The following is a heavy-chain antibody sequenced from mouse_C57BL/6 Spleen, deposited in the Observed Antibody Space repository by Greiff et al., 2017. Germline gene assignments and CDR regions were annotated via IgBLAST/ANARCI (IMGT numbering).Heavy chain of an antibody. Sequence: VQLQQPGAELVRPGSSVKLSCKASGYTFTSYWMHWVKQRPIQGLEWIGNIDPSDSETHYNQKFKDKATLTVDKSSSTAYMQLSSLTSEDSAVYYCARSGVITTVVAPYYFDYWGQGTTLTVSS. V-gene: IGHV1-52*01. CDR1: GYTFTSYW. D-gene: IGHD1-1*01. CDR3: ARSGVITTVVAPYYFDY. CDR2: IDPSDSET. J-gene: IGHJ2*01.